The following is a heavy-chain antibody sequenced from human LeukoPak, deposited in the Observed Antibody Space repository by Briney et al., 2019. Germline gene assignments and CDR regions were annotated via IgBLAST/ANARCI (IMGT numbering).Heavy chain of an antibody. CDR3: ARAPSITGTTPPGY. V-gene: IGHV1-8*01. D-gene: IGHD1-7*01. CDR2: MSPNSGNT. J-gene: IGHJ4*02. Sequence: ASVKVSCKASGYTFTSYDINWVRQATGQGLEWMGWMSPNSGNTGYAQKFQGRVTMTRNTSISTAYMELSSLRSEDTAVYYCARAPSITGTTPPGYWGQGTLVTVSS. CDR1: GYTFTSYD.